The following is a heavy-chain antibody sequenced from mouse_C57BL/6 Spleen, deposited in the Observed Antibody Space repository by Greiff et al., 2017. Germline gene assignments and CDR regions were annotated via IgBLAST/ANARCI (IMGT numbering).Heavy chain of an antibody. CDR3: ARSSLIYYDHDLYAMDY. CDR2: INPSNGGT. CDR1: GYTFTSYW. J-gene: IGHJ4*01. Sequence: QVQLQQPGTELVKPGASVKLSCKASGYTFTSYWMHWVKQRPGQGLEWIGNINPSNGGTNYNEKFKSKATLTVDKSSSTAYMQLSSLTSEDSAVYYCARSSLIYYDHDLYAMDYWGQGTSVTVSS. V-gene: IGHV1-53*01. D-gene: IGHD2-4*01.